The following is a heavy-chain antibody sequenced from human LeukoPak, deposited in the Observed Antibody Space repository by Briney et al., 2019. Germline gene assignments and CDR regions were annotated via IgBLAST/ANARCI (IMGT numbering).Heavy chain of an antibody. CDR1: GDSISSYY. V-gene: IGHV4-59*12. CDR3: ARKGPPGIVVVPAAMSRFPRNPVHHWFDP. Sequence: SETLSLTCSVSGDSISSYYWSWIRQPPGKGLEWIGYIYYSGSTNYNPSLKSRVTISVDTSKNQFSLKLSSVTAADTAVYYCARKGPPGIVVVPAAMSRFPRNPVHHWFDPWGQGTLVTVSS. J-gene: IGHJ5*02. D-gene: IGHD2-2*01. CDR2: IYYSGST.